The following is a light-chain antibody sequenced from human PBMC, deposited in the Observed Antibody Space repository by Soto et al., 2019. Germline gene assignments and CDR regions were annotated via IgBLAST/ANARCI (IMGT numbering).Light chain of an antibody. Sequence: QSALTQPASVSGSPGQSITIACTGTSSDIGGYNHVSWYQEHPGKAPRLVIYEVTNRPPAVSDRFSGSNSGNTASLTISGLQAEDEAVYYCSSYTATRTVVFGGGTKLTVL. CDR2: EVT. CDR3: SSYTATRTVV. J-gene: IGLJ3*02. CDR1: SSDIGGYNH. V-gene: IGLV2-14*01.